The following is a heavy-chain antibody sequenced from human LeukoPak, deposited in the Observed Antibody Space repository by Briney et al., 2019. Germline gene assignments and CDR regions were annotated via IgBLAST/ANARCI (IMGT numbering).Heavy chain of an antibody. Sequence: PGGSLRLSCVASGFTFTKCAMSWLCQAPGKGLEWVAIITATGDTAYYADSVKGRFTISRDNSRNTVYMQMDSLRAEDTAIYYCAGDRNSDWYSPLDYWGQGSQVTVSP. CDR3: AGDRNSDWYSPLDY. CDR1: GFTFTKCA. V-gene: IGHV3-23*01. D-gene: IGHD6-19*01. CDR2: ITATGDTA. J-gene: IGHJ4*02.